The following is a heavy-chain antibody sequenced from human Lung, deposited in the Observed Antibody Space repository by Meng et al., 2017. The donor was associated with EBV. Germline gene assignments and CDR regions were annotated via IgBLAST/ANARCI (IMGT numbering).Heavy chain of an antibody. J-gene: IGHJ4*02. V-gene: IGHV4-31*03. Sequence: QVQPQDSGPRLGQPSPTLSLTFTGSGGSVISGGYYWSWIRQQPGKGLEWIGYIYYTGSSFYNPSLKSRVTISVDTSKNQFSLNLSSVTAADTAVYYCANAGRFGESLGDYWGQGILVTVSS. D-gene: IGHD3-10*01. CDR2: IYYTGSS. CDR1: GGSVISGGYY. CDR3: ANAGRFGESLGDY.